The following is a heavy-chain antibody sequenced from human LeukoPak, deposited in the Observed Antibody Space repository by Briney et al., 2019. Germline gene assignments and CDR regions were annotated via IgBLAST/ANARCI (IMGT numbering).Heavy chain of an antibody. D-gene: IGHD2-2*02. CDR3: AKSRYCSSTSCYTAFDY. J-gene: IGHJ4*02. V-gene: IGHV3-23*01. Sequence: GGFLRLSCAASGFTFSSYAMSWVRQAPGKGLEWVSAISGSGGSTYYADSGKGRFTISRDNSKNTLYLQMNSLRAEDTAVYYCAKSRYCSSTSCYTAFDYWGQGTLVTVSS. CDR1: GFTFSSYA. CDR2: ISGSGGST.